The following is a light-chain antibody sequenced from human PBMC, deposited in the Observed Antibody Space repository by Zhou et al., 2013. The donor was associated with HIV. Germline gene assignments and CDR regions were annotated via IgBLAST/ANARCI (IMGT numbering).Light chain of an antibody. CDR2: DAS. CDR1: QSISSW. CDR3: QQYYSTPYS. J-gene: IGKJ2*03. Sequence: DIQMTQSPSTLSASVGDRVTITCRASQSISSWLAWYQQKPGKAPKLLIYDASNLETGVPSRFSGSGSGTDFTFTISSLQPEDFATYYCQQYYSTPYSFGQGTKLEIK. V-gene: IGKV1-5*01.